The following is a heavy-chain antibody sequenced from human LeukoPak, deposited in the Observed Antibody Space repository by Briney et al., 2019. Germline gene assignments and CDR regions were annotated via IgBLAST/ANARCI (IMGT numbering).Heavy chain of an antibody. J-gene: IGHJ4*02. Sequence: ASVKVSCKASGYTFTSYYMHWVRQAPGQGLEWMGIINPSGGSTSYAQKFQGRDTMTRDTSTSTVYMELSSLRSEDTAVYYCARESRDIAAAGDWGQGTLVTVSS. V-gene: IGHV1-46*01. CDR1: GYTFTSYY. CDR2: INPSGGST. CDR3: ARESRDIAAAGD. D-gene: IGHD6-13*01.